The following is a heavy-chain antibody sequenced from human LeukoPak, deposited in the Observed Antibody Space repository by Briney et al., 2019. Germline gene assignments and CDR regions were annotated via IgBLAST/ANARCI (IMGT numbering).Heavy chain of an antibody. J-gene: IGHJ5*02. CDR1: GFTVSSNY. V-gene: IGHV3-66*02. CDR2: IYSGGST. CDR3: ASGDFWSGYYTGFMPDP. D-gene: IGHD3-3*01. Sequence: PGGSLRLSCAASGFTVSSNYMSWVRQAPGKGLEWVSVIYSGGSTYYADSVKGRFTISRDNSKNTLYLQMNSRRAEDTAVYYCASGDFWSGYYTGFMPDPWGQGTLVTVSS.